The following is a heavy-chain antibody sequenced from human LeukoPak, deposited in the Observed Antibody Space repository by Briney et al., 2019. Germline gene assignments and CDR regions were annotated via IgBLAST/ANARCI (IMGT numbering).Heavy chain of an antibody. CDR2: INHSGST. CDR1: GGSFSGYY. Sequence: PSETLSLTCAVYGGSFSGYYWSWIRQPPGKGLEWIGEINHSGSTNYNPSLKSRVTISVDTSKNQFSLKLSSVTAADTAVYYCARGVGGGDSLTSYYYYGMDVWGQGTTVTVSS. D-gene: IGHD2-21*02. J-gene: IGHJ6*02. CDR3: ARGVGGGDSLTSYYYYGMDV. V-gene: IGHV4-34*01.